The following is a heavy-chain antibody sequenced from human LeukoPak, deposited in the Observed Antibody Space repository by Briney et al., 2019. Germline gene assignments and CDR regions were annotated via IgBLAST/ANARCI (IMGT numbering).Heavy chain of an antibody. D-gene: IGHD4-23*01. CDR1: GGSISSGSYY. V-gene: IGHV4-61*02. CDR2: IYTSGST. Sequence: SETLSLTCTVSGGSISSGSYYWSWIRQPAGKGLEWIGRIYTSGSTNYNPSLKSRVTISVDTSKNQFSLRLSSVTAADTAVYYCARSNYDGNFDYWGQGTLVTVSS. CDR3: ARSNYDGNFDY. J-gene: IGHJ4*02.